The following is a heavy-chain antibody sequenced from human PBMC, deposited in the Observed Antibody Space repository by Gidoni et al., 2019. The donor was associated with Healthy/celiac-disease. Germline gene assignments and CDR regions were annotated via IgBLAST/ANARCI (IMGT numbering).Heavy chain of an antibody. CDR3: ARGRCSSTSCYGGYSSGWAFDY. D-gene: IGHD2-2*01. CDR2: ISYDGSNK. V-gene: IGHV3-30-3*01. Sequence: QVQLVESGGGVVQPGRSLRLSCAASGFTFSSYAMHWVRQAPGKGLEWVAVISYDGSNKYYADSVKGRFTISRDNSKNTLYLQMNSLRAEDTAVYYCARGRCSSTSCYGGYSSGWAFDYWGQGTLVTVSS. CDR1: GFTFSSYA. J-gene: IGHJ4*02.